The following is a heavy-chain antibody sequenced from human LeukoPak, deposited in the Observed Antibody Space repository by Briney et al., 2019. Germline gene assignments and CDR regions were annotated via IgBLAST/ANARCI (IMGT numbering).Heavy chain of an antibody. CDR2: IYSGGNI. CDR3: ANSAGMNTAMALNY. V-gene: IGHV3-53*01. CDR1: GFAVSDNF. Sequence: PGGSLRLSCAASGFAVSDNFVSWVRQAPGKGLAWVSIIYSGGNIFYADSVKGRFTISRDNSKNTVFLQMDSLRADDTAVYYCANSAGMNTAMALNYWGQGTLVTVSS. J-gene: IGHJ4*02. D-gene: IGHD4-17*01.